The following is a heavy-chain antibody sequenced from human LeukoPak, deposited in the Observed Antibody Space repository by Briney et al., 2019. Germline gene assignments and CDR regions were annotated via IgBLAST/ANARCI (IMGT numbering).Heavy chain of an antibody. CDR3: ARAHYDYVWGSYRRYFYFDY. Sequence: PSETLSLTCAVYGGSFSGYYWSWIRQPPGKGLEWIGEINHSGSTNYNPSLKSRVTISVDTSKNQFSLKLSSVTAADTAVYYCARAHYDYVWGSYRRYFYFDYWGQGTLVTVSS. CDR2: INHSGST. J-gene: IGHJ4*02. D-gene: IGHD3-16*02. CDR1: GGSFSGYY. V-gene: IGHV4-34*01.